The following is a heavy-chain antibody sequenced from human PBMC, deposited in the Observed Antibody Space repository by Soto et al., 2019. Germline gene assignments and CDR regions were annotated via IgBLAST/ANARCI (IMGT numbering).Heavy chain of an antibody. V-gene: IGHV4-30-4*01. CDR3: ARGRYCLTGRCFPNWFDS. CDR2: IYKSTTT. J-gene: IGHJ5*01. Sequence: SETLSLTCAVSGDSISTVDYFWAWIRQPPGQALEYIGYIYKSTTTYYNPSFESRVAISLDTSKSQFSLTVTSVTAADTAVYFCARGRYCLTGRCFPNWFDSWGQGTLVTV. CDR1: GDSISTVDYF. D-gene: IGHD2-15*01.